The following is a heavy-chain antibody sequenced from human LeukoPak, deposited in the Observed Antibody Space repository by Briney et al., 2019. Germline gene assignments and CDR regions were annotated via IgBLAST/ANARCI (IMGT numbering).Heavy chain of an antibody. CDR3: ARYNPAGSFDY. CDR1: GGSIGSYY. V-gene: IGHV4-59*01. D-gene: IGHD1-1*01. J-gene: IGHJ4*02. CDR2: IYYSGST. Sequence: SETLSLTCTVSGGSIGSYYWSWIRQPPGKGLEWIGYIYYSGSTNYNPSLKSRVTISVDTSKNQFSLKLSSVTAADTAVYYCARYNPAGSFDYWGQGTLVTVSS.